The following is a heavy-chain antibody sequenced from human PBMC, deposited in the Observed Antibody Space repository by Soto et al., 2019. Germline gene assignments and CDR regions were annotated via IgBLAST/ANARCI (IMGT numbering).Heavy chain of an antibody. CDR2: IYPGGVNI. CDR1: GYSFTSHY. Sequence: ASVKVSCKAIGYSFTSHYIHWVRQAPGQGLEWMGTIYPGGVNIAYAQKFKGRVTMTKDTSISTAYMELSSLRSEDTAVYYCVRGHGTSSWQLDHFDYWGQGTPVTVSS. D-gene: IGHD2-2*01. V-gene: IGHV1-46*01. CDR3: VRGHGTSSWQLDHFDY. J-gene: IGHJ4*02.